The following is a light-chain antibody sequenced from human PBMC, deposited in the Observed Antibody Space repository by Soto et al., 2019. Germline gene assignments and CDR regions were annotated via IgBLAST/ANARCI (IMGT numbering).Light chain of an antibody. CDR2: AAS. CDR1: QSISSY. Sequence: DIQMTQSPSSLSASVGDRATITCRASQSISSYLNCYQQKPGKAPKLLIYAASSLQSGAPSRFSGSGSGTDFTLTISSLQPEDFATYYCQQNYSTPPTFGQGTKLEIK. CDR3: QQNYSTPPT. J-gene: IGKJ2*01. V-gene: IGKV1-39*01.